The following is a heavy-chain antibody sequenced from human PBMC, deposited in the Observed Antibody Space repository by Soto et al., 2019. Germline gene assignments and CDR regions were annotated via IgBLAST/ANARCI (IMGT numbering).Heavy chain of an antibody. CDR2: ISGSGGST. J-gene: IGHJ6*03. CDR1: GFTFSSYA. Sequence: EVQLLESGGGLVQPGGSLRLSCAASGFTFSSYAMSWVRQAPGKGLEWVSAISGSGGSTYYADSVKGRFTISRDNSKNTLYLQMNSLRPEDTAVYYCAQDPAIVSSRYYYYMDVWGKGTTVTFSS. V-gene: IGHV3-23*01. D-gene: IGHD2-15*01. CDR3: AQDPAIVSSRYYYYMDV.